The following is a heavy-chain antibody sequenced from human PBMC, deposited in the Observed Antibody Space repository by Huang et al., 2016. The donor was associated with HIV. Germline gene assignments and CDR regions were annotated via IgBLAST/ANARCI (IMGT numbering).Heavy chain of an antibody. CDR1: GGSVNSGYYY. CDR2: VFYGGNH. J-gene: IGHJ3*01. V-gene: IGHV4-39*01. Sequence: QLQLQESGPGLVRPSETLSLTCSVSGGSVNSGYYYWGWIRQPPGKGLEGIAGVFYGGNHFYNPSLKSRVSRSVDTSKKRFSLNLSSVTAADTAVYFCARLPFDYVWGTQRQTALDELDVWGQGTMVTVSS. CDR3: ARLPFDYVWGTQRQTALDELDV. D-gene: IGHD3-16*01.